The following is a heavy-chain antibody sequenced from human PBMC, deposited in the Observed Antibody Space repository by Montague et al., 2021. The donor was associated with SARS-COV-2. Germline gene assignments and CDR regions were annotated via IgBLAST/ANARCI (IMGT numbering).Heavy chain of an antibody. V-gene: IGHV3-48*03. Sequence: SRRLSFSASGFTFSSYGMNWVRQAPGKGLEWVSYISSSGSTIYYADSVKGRFTISRDNAKNSLYLQMNSLRAEDTAVYYCARGEENYDILTGYHKGYYYYYGMDVWGQGTTVTVSS. CDR2: ISSSGSTI. D-gene: IGHD3-9*01. CDR1: GFTFSSYG. J-gene: IGHJ6*02. CDR3: ARGEENYDILTGYHKGYYYYYGMDV.